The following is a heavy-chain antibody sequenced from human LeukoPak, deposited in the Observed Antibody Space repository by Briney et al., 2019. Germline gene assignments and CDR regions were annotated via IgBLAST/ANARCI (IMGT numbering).Heavy chain of an antibody. CDR3: ARGHYYDSSALDY. CDR2: IYYRGST. D-gene: IGHD3-22*01. V-gene: IGHV4-59*11. CDR1: GGSISSHY. J-gene: IGHJ4*02. Sequence: SETLSLTCTVSGGSISSHYWSWIRQPPGKGLEWIGYIYYRGSTNYNPSLKSRVTISVDTSKNQFSLKLSSVTAADTAVYYCARGHYYDSSALDYWGQGTLVTVSS.